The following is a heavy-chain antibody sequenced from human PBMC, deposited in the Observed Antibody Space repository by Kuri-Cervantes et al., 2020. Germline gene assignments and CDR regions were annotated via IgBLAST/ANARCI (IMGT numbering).Heavy chain of an antibody. CDR1: GGSFSGYY. J-gene: IGHJ4*02. V-gene: IGHV4-34*01. CDR3: ARLYRSGWYYFDY. Sequence: ETLSLTCAVYGGSFSGYYWSWIRQPPGKGLEWIGSIYYSGSTYYNPSLKSRVTISVDTSKTQFSLKLSSVTAADTAIYYCARLYRSGWYYFDYWGQGTLVTVSS. D-gene: IGHD6-19*01. CDR2: IYYSGST.